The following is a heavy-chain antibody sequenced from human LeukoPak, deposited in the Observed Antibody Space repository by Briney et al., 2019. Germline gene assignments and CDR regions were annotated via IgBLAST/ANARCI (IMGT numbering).Heavy chain of an antibody. V-gene: IGHV1-69*02. CDR1: GYTFTGYY. CDR3: ARALSGSGSPY. CDR2: IIPILGIA. J-gene: IGHJ4*02. D-gene: IGHD3-10*01. Sequence: GASVKVSCKASGYTFTGYYMHWVRQAPGQGLEWMGRIIPILGIANYAQKFQGRVTITADKSTSTAYMELSSLRSEDTAVYYCARALSGSGSPYWGQGTLVTVSS.